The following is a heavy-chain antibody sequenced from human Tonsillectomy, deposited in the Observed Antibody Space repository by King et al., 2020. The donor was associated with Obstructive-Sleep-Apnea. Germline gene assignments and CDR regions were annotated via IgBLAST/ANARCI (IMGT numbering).Heavy chain of an antibody. Sequence: VQLVESGAEVKKPGASVKVSCKASGYTFTSYGISWVRQAPGQGLEWMGWISAYNGNTNYAQKLQGRVTMTTDTSTSTAYMELRSLRSDDTAVYYCASPIFPRVAATASGYYYGMDVWGQGTTVTVSS. CDR3: ASPIFPRVAATASGYYYGMDV. J-gene: IGHJ6*02. D-gene: IGHD2-15*01. V-gene: IGHV1-18*04. CDR1: GYTFTSYG. CDR2: ISAYNGNT.